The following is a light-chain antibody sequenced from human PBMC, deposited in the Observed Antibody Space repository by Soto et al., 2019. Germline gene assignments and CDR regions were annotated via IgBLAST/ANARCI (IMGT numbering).Light chain of an antibody. Sequence: EIVLTQSPATLSLSPGERATLFCSASQSVSGYLAWYQQKPGQAPWLVIHDVSRRAPDIPARFSGRGSGTDFTLTISSLEPEDFAVYYCHQRSDWPITFGQGTKLQ. CDR2: DVS. CDR1: QSVSGY. CDR3: HQRSDWPIT. J-gene: IGKJ2*01. V-gene: IGKV3-11*01.